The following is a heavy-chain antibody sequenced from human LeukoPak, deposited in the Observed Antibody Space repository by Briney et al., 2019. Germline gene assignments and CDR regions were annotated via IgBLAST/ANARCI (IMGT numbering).Heavy chain of an antibody. D-gene: IGHD5-24*01. CDR3: ARDLGYNLFDP. J-gene: IGHJ5*02. V-gene: IGHV4-59*01. CDR2: TYYSGST. CDR1: GGSISSYY. Sequence: PSETLSLTCTVSGGSISSYYWSWIRQPPGKGLEWIGYTYYSGSTNYNPSLKSRVTISVDTSKNQFSLKLSSVTAADTAVYYCARDLGYNLFDPWGQGTLVTVSS.